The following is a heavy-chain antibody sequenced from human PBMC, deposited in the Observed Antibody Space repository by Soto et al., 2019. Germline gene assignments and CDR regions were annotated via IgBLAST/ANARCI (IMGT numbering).Heavy chain of an antibody. CDR1: GASISSYY. CDR3: ARYGGVGATGGLIDD. Sequence: PSETLSLTCTVSGASISSYYWSWIRQPPGKGLEWIGYIYYSGSTNYNPNLKSRVTISVDTSKNTFSLKLSSVTAADTAVYYCARYGGVGATGGLIDDWGQGTLVTVSS. V-gene: IGHV4-59*01. CDR2: IYYSGST. D-gene: IGHD1-26*01. J-gene: IGHJ4*02.